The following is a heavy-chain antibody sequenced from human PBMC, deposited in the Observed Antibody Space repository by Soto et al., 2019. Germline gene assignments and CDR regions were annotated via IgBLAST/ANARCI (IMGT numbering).Heavy chain of an antibody. D-gene: IGHD4-17*01. J-gene: IGHJ3*02. CDR2: ISWNSGSI. CDR1: GFTFDDYA. CDR3: AKNMPPDYGDYVGDAFDI. V-gene: IGHV3-9*01. Sequence: DVQLVESGGGLVQPGRSLRLSCAASGFTFDDYAMHWVRQAPGKGLEWVSGISWNSGSIGYADSVKGRFTISRDNAKNSLYLQMNSLRAEDTALYYCAKNMPPDYGDYVGDAFDIWGQGTMVTVSS.